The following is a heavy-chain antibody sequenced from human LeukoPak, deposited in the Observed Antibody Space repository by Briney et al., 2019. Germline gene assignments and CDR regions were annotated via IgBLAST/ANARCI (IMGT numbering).Heavy chain of an antibody. D-gene: IGHD5-12*01. CDR1: GYTFTNYA. CDR2: INTNTGNP. Sequence: ASVKVSCKASGYTFTNYAMNWVRQAPGQGLEWTGSINTNTGNPTYAQGFTGRFVFSLETSVSTAHLQMNSLRAEDTAVYYCAIAYSGYEPGERVFDYWGQGTLVTVSS. J-gene: IGHJ4*02. CDR3: AIAYSGYEPGERVFDY. V-gene: IGHV7-4-1*02.